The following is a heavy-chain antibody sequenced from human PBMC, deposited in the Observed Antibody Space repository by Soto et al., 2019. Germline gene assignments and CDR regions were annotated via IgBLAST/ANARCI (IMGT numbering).Heavy chain of an antibody. CDR2: IWYDGSNK. CDR1: GFTFSSYG. CDR3: ARNLRQQLVETTFPPTN. D-gene: IGHD6-13*01. V-gene: IGHV3-33*01. Sequence: GGSLRRSCAASGFTFSSYGMHWVRQAPGKGLEWVAVIWYDGSNKYYADSVKGRFTISRDNSKNTLYLQMNSLRAEDTSVYYCARNLRQQLVETTFPPTNWGQGTLVTVSS. J-gene: IGHJ4*02.